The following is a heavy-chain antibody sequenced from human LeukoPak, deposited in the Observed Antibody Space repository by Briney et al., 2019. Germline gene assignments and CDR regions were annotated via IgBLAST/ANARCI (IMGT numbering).Heavy chain of an antibody. Sequence: GASVKVSCKASGYTFTSYDIKWVRQATGQGLEWMGWMNPNSGNTGYAQKFQARVTITRNTSISTAYMELSSLRSEDTAVYYCARGDLVGADDTNFDYWGQGTLVTVSS. CDR3: ARGDLVGADDTNFDY. J-gene: IGHJ4*02. D-gene: IGHD1-26*01. V-gene: IGHV1-8*03. CDR1: GYTFTSYD. CDR2: MNPNSGNT.